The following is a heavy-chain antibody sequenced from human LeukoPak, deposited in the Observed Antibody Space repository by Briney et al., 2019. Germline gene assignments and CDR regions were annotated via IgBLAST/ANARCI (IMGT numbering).Heavy chain of an antibody. V-gene: IGHV1-18*04. CDR2: ISAYNGNT. CDR1: GYTFTSYG. CDR3: ARDQRYCSGGSCPAPDAFDI. D-gene: IGHD2-15*01. J-gene: IGHJ3*02. Sequence: GASVKVSCKASGYTFTSYGISWVGQAPGQGLEWMGWISAYNGNTNYAQKLQGRVTMTTDTSTSTAYMELRSLRSDDTAVYYCARDQRYCSGGSCPAPDAFDIWGQGTMVTVSS.